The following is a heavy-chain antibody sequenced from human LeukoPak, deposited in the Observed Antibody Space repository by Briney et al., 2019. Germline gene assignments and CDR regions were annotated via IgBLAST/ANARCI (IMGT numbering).Heavy chain of an antibody. CDR3: ARETPDSSGWD. CDR1: GFTFSSYA. CDR2: ISYDGSNK. V-gene: IGHV3-30*04. Sequence: GGSLRLSCAASGFTFSSYAMHWVRQAPGKGLEWVALISYDGSNKYYADSVKGRFTISRDNAKNLLSLQMNSLRVEDTAVYYCARETPDSSGWDWGQGTLVTVSS. D-gene: IGHD6-19*01. J-gene: IGHJ4*02.